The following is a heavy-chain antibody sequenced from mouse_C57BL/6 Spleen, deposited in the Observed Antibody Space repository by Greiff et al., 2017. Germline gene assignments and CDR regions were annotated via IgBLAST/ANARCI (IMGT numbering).Heavy chain of an antibody. J-gene: IGHJ3*01. CDR1: GYTFTSYW. D-gene: IGHD2-4*01. CDR2: IHPNSGST. Sequence: VQLQQPGAELVKPGASVKLSCKASGYTFTSYWMHWVKQRPGQGLEWIGMIHPNSGSTNYNEKFKSKATLTVDKSSSTAYMQLSSLTSEDSAVYYCARSPFYYDYDGSWFAYWGQGTLVTVSA. V-gene: IGHV1-64*01. CDR3: ARSPFYYDYDGSWFAY.